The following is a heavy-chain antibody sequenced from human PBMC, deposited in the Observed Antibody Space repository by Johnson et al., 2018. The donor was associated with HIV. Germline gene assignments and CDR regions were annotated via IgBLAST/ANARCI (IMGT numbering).Heavy chain of an antibody. CDR3: AKDIWAYWGGYFDAFDI. J-gene: IGHJ3*02. CDR1: GFTFSSYG. D-gene: IGHD2-21*02. Sequence: QVQLVESGGGVVQPGRSLRLSCAASGFTFSSYGVHWVRQAPGKGLEWVAVIWYDGNNKYYADSVKGRFTIYRDISNNSLYLQMNSLRAEDTAWYYCAKDIWAYWGGYFDAFDIWGQGTMVTVSS. V-gene: IGHV3-33*03. CDR2: IWYDGNNK.